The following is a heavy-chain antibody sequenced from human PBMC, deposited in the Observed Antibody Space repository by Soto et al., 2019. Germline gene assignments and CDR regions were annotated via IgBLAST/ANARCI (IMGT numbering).Heavy chain of an antibody. J-gene: IGHJ4*02. CDR3: VKKHRAHIFLY. CDR2: IHYSVTT. Sequence: SETLSLTCTVCGASISSAFYYWGSIRQPPGKGLEWIGSIHYSVTTHYSPSLTSRLTVSVDTSNKRLSLKLNSVTAADTAVYFFVKKHRAHIFLYWGQGLLVTVP. V-gene: IGHV4-39*01. D-gene: IGHD3-9*01. CDR1: GASISSAFYY.